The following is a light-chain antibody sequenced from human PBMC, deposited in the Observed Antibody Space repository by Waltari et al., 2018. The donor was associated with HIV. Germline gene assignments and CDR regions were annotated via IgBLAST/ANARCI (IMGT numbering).Light chain of an antibody. Sequence: EIVMTQSPATLSVSPGERATLSCRASRSIAGNLAWYPQKPCQAPRPLIYGASTRATGVPARFSGSGSETDFSLTISSLQSEDFAVYYCQQYGNSAPYTFGQGSKLEIK. CDR3: QQYGNSAPYT. CDR2: GAS. V-gene: IGKV3-15*01. J-gene: IGKJ2*01. CDR1: RSIAGN.